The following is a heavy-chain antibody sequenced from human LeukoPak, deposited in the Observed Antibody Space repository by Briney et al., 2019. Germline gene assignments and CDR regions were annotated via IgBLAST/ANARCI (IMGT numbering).Heavy chain of an antibody. CDR1: GFTFSSYG. CDR3: AKSYSSSWPFDP. V-gene: IGHV3-30*18. Sequence: GRSLRLSCAASGFTFSSYGMHWVRQAPGKGLEWVAVISYDGSNKYYADSVKGRFTISRDNSKNTLYLQMNSLRAEDTAVYYCAKSYSSSWPFDPWGQGTLVTVSS. J-gene: IGHJ5*02. CDR2: ISYDGSNK. D-gene: IGHD6-13*01.